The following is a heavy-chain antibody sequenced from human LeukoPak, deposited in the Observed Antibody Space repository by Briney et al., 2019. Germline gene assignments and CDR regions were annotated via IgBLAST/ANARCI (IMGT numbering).Heavy chain of an antibody. V-gene: IGHV3-48*04. CDR3: ARVWSSGYTKDY. CDR1: GFTFSSYS. D-gene: IGHD3-22*01. J-gene: IGHJ4*02. Sequence: PGVSLRLSCAASGFTFSSYSIEWVRQAPGKGLEGLSYISSSSSTIYFADSVKGRFTISRDNAKHSAYLHMNSLRAEDTAVYYCARVWSSGYTKDYWGQGTLVTVS. CDR2: ISSSSSTI.